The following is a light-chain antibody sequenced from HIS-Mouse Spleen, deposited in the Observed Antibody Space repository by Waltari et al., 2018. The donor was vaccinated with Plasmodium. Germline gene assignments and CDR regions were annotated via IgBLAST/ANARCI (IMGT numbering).Light chain of an antibody. Sequence: QSALTQPRSVSGSPGQSVTTSCTGTSSDVGGYNYFSWYQQHPGKAPKLMIYDVSKRPSGVPDRFSGSKSGNTASLTISGLQAEDEADYYCCSYAGSYTYVFGTGTKVTVL. CDR2: DVS. J-gene: IGLJ1*01. V-gene: IGLV2-11*01. CDR1: SSDVGGYNY. CDR3: CSYAGSYTYV.